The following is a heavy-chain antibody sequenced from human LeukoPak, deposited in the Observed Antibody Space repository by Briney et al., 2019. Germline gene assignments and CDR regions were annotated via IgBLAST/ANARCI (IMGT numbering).Heavy chain of an antibody. CDR1: GGSFSGYY. V-gene: IGHV4-34*01. CDR3: ARGRPGYSHANYYYYTDV. J-gene: IGHJ6*03. CDR2: INHSGST. Sequence: SETLSLTCAVYGGSFSGYYWSWIRQPPGKGLEWIGEINHSGSTNYNPSLKSRVTISVDTSKNQFSLKLSSVTAADTAVYYCARGRPGYSHANYYYYTDVWGKGTTVTVSS. D-gene: IGHD5-18*01.